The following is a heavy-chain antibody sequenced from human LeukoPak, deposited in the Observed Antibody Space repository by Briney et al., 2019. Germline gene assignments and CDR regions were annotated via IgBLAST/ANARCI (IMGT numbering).Heavy chain of an antibody. CDR3: AKSDAASDLWSGP. J-gene: IGHJ5*02. Sequence: GGSLRLSCVASGFSLHNFAMHWVRQAPGKGLEWVAFIRLDDSNTNYGESVKGRFTVSRDNSKNTVHLQMDSLRVEDTAVYYCAKSDAASDLWSGPWGQGALVTVSS. CDR1: GFSLHNFA. V-gene: IGHV3-30*02. D-gene: IGHD3-3*01. CDR2: IRLDDSNT.